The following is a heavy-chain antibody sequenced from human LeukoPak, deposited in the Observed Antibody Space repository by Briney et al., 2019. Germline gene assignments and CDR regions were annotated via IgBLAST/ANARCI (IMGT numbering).Heavy chain of an antibody. D-gene: IGHD2-21*02. J-gene: IGHJ4*02. CDR3: ARSLHCGGDCSHFDY. V-gene: IGHV5-51*01. CDR1: GYSFTSYW. Sequence: GESLKISCKGSGYSFTSYWIGWVRQMPGKGLEWMGIIYPGDSDTRYSPSFQGQVTISADKSISTAYLQWSSLKASDTAMYYCARSLHCGGDCSHFDYWGQGTLVTVSS. CDR2: IYPGDSDT.